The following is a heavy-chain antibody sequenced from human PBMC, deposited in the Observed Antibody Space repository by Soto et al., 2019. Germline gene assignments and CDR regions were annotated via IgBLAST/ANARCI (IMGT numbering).Heavy chain of an antibody. D-gene: IGHD3-22*01. CDR2: IYHSGST. J-gene: IGHJ6*02. Sequence: QLQLQESGSGLVKPSQTLSLTCAVSGGSISSGGYSWSWIRQPPGKGLEWIGYIYHSGSTSYNPALQRRVTISVDRSKIQFCLKVSSVTAADTAVYYCARRRYYYDSIWTPYDYGMDVWGQGTTVTVSS. CDR3: ARRRYYYDSIWTPYDYGMDV. CDR1: GGSISSGGYS. V-gene: IGHV4-30-2*01.